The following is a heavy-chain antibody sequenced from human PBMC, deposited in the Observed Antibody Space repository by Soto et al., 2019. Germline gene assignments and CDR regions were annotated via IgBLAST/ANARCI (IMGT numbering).Heavy chain of an antibody. CDR1: GGSLSSYY. CDR3: ARAGYDYYGSGSYYHFDY. CDR2: IYTSGST. Sequence: SETLSLTCTFSGGSLSSYYWGWIRQPPRKGLEWIGRIYTSGSTNYNPSLKSRVTMSVDTSKNQFSLKLSSVTAADTAVYYCARAGYDYYGSGSYYHFDYWGQGTLVTVSS. V-gene: IGHV4-4*07. J-gene: IGHJ4*02. D-gene: IGHD3-10*01.